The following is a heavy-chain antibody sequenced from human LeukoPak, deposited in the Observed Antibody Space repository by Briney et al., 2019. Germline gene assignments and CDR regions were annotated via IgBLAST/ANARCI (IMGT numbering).Heavy chain of an antibody. CDR2: IYSGGST. D-gene: IGHD6-13*01. CDR1: GFTVSSNY. Sequence: GGSLSLSCAASGFTVSSNYMSWVRQAPGKGLEWVSVIYSGGSTYYADSVKGRFTISRDNSKNTLYLQMNSLRAEDTAVYYCARGHTILVPLGYWGQGTLVTVSS. J-gene: IGHJ4*02. CDR3: ARGHTILVPLGY. V-gene: IGHV3-53*01.